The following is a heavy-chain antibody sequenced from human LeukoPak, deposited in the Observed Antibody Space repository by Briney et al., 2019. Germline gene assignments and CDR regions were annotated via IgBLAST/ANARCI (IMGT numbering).Heavy chain of an antibody. CDR2: IYYSGST. D-gene: IGHD3-22*01. CDR1: GGSISSYY. CDR3: ARVNKSVVPGPHYYYYYGMDV. Sequence: SETLSLTCTVSGGSISSYYWSWIRQPPGKGLEWIGYIYYSGSTNYNPSLKSRVTISVDTSKNQFSLKLSSVTAADTAVYYCARVNKSVVPGPHYYYYYGMDVWGQGTTVTVSS. J-gene: IGHJ6*02. V-gene: IGHV4-59*01.